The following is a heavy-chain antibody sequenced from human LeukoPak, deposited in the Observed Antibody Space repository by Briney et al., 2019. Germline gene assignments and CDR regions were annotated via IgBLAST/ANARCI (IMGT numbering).Heavy chain of an antibody. CDR1: GFTFSSYA. Sequence: PGGSLRLSCAASGFTFSSYAMSWARQAPGRGLEWVSAIIGSGGSTFSADSVKGRFTISRDNSKNTLYLQMNSLRVEDTAVYYCAKGPDPDYWGQGTLVTVSS. J-gene: IGHJ4*02. CDR3: AKGPDPDY. CDR2: IIGSGGST. V-gene: IGHV3-23*01.